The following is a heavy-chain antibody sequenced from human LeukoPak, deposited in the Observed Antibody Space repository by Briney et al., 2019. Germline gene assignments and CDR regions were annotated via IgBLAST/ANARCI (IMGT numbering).Heavy chain of an antibody. CDR2: INHSGST. CDR3: ARGGLRDSPYYFDY. V-gene: IGHV4-39*07. Sequence: PSETLSLTCTVSGGSISSGGYYWSWIRQPPGKGLEWIGEINHSGSTNYNPSLKSRVAISVDTSKNQFSLKLSSVTAADTAVYYCARGGLRDSPYYFDYWGQGTLVTVSS. D-gene: IGHD2-15*01. CDR1: GGSISSGGYY. J-gene: IGHJ4*02.